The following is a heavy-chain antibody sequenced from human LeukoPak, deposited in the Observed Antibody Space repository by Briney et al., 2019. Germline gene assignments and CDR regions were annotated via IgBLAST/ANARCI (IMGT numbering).Heavy chain of an antibody. V-gene: IGHV3-23*01. Sequence: WGSLRLSCAASGFTFSSYAMSWVRQAPGKGLEWVSAISGSGGSTYYADSVNGRFTISRDNSKDTLYLPMNSLRAEGTGVYYCAKDASDERYYSGSGADPPGFDPWGQGTLVTVSS. J-gene: IGHJ5*02. D-gene: IGHD3-10*01. CDR3: AKDASDERYYSGSGADPPGFDP. CDR1: GFTFSSYA. CDR2: ISGSGGST.